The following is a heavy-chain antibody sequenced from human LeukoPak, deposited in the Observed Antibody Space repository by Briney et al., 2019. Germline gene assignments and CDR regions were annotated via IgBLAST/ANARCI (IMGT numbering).Heavy chain of an antibody. CDR3: ATYVLGATTDFYYYMDV. CDR1: GFTFDDYG. Sequence: GGSLRLSCAASGFTFDDYGMSWVRQAPGKGLEWVSGINWNGGSTGYADSVKGRFTISRDNAKHSLYLQMNSLRAEDTALYYCATYVLGATTDFYYYMDVWGKGTSVTVSS. J-gene: IGHJ6*03. D-gene: IGHD1-26*01. V-gene: IGHV3-20*04. CDR2: INWNGGST.